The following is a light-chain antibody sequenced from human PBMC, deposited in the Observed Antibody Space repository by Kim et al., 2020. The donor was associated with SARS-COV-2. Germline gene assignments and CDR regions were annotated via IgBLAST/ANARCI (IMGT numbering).Light chain of an antibody. CDR1: NSHIGSNA. CDR2: NIN. J-gene: IGLJ2*01. Sequence: GQRVTIPCSGNNSHIGSNAVTWCQQLPGTAPKLLIYNINQRPSGVPDRFPGSKSDTSASLAISGLQSEDEADYYCAVWDDSLNGVVFGGGTQLTVL. V-gene: IGLV1-44*01. CDR3: AVWDDSLNGVV.